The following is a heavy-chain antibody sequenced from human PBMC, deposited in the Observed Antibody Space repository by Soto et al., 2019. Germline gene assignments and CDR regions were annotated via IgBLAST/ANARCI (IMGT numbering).Heavy chain of an antibody. D-gene: IGHD6-19*01. CDR2: VDGSGST. CDR3: ARDRGGITVSSKPLGEWFDP. Sequence: SETLSLTCTVSGVSLSSGSVYCNWIRQPPGKGLEWIGYVDGSGSTNYSPSLKSRVTVSKDLPRNQFSLRLTSVTAADTAVYYCARDRGGITVSSKPLGEWFDPWGQGTLVTVSS. J-gene: IGHJ5*02. CDR1: GVSLSSGSVY. V-gene: IGHV4-61*01.